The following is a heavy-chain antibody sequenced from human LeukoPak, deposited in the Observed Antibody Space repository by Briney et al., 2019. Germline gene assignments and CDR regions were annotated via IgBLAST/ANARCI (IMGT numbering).Heavy chain of an antibody. V-gene: IGHV3-53*01. CDR1: GFTFSSYA. CDR3: ARGNPGGEFY. Sequence: PGGSLRLSCAASGFTFSSYAMSWARQAPGKGLEWVSIIYSGGSTYYADSVKGRFTISRDNSKNTLYLQMNSLRAEGTAVYYCARGNPGGEFYWGQGTLVTVSS. J-gene: IGHJ4*02. CDR2: IYSGGST. D-gene: IGHD1-14*01.